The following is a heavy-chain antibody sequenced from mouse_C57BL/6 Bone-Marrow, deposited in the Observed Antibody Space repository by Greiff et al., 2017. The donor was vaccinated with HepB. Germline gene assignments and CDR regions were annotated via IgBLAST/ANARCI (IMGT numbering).Heavy chain of an antibody. Sequence: EVQLQHSGPELVKPGASVKIPCKASGYTFTDYNMDWVKQSHGKSLEWIGDINPNNGGTIYNQKFKGKATLTVDKSSSTAYMELRSLTSEDTAVYYCARSGILRYYFDYWGQGTTLTVSS. J-gene: IGHJ2*01. CDR1: GYTFTDYN. CDR2: INPNNGGT. CDR3: ARSGILRYYFDY. D-gene: IGHD1-1*01. V-gene: IGHV1-18*01.